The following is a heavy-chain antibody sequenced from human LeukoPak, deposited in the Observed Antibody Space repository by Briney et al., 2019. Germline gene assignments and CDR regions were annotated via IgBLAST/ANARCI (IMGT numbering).Heavy chain of an antibody. CDR1: GYSENFYG. V-gene: IGHV1-18*01. J-gene: IGHJ4*02. Sequence: ASVKVSCKTSGYSENFYGITWVRQVAGQGLEGMGWISAQHGQAEYAPNSQDRVTMTTDTYTNTAYMELRSLRSDDTAVYYCAGSLGYCTSNVCYLKYWGQGTLVTVSS. CDR2: ISAQHGQA. D-gene: IGHD2-8*01. CDR3: AGSLGYCTSNVCYLKY.